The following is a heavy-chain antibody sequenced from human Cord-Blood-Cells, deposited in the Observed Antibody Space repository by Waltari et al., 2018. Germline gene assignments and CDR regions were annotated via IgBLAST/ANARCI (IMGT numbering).Heavy chain of an antibody. CDR1: GGTFSSYA. CDR3: AREPPDPRPNNYGGDYYYYGMDV. J-gene: IGHJ6*02. Sequence: QVQLVQSGAEVKKPGSSVKVSCKASGGTFSSYAISWVRQAPGQGLEWMGGIIPIFGTANYPQTVQGRVTITADESTSTAYMELSSLRSEDTAVYYCAREPPDPRPNNYGGDYYYYGMDVWGQGP. V-gene: IGHV1-69*01. D-gene: IGHD4-17*01. CDR2: IIPIFGTA.